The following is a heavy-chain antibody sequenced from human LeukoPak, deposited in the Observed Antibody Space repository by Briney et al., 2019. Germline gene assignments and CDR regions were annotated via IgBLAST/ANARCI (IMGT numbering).Heavy chain of an antibody. V-gene: IGHV4-39*01. CDR1: GGSINSHSYY. CDR2: VYYDGTS. CDR3: VRHISTNTGYFDS. Sequence: SETLSLTCTVSGGSINSHSYYWGWIRQPPGKGLEWSGSVYYDGTSYSNPSLKSRVAVFVDTSRDQFSLDLSFVPAADTALYYCVRHISTNTGYFDSCGQGTLVSVSS. J-gene: IGHJ4*02. D-gene: IGHD5-24*01.